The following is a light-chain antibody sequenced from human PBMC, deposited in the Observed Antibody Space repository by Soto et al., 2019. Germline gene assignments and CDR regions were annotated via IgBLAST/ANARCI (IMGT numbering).Light chain of an antibody. CDR1: SGHSTYI. CDR3: ETWDINTHVV. CDR2: LEGSRSY. V-gene: IGLV4-60*02. Sequence: QLVLTQSSSASASLGSSVKLTCTLSSGHSTYIIAWHQQQPGKAPRYLMKLEGSRSYNKGSGVPDRFSGSSSGADRYLTISNLQFEDEADYYCETWDINTHVVFGGGTKLTVL. J-gene: IGLJ2*01.